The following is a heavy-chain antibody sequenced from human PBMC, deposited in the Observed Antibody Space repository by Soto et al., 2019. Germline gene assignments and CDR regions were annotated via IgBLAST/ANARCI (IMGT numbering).Heavy chain of an antibody. CDR2: ISYDGSNK. J-gene: IGHJ4*02. D-gene: IGHD3-22*01. V-gene: IGHV3-30-3*01. CDR3: ARDPIDYYDSSGYYSAPPDY. Sequence: PGGSLRLSCAASGFTFSSYAMHWVRQAPGKGLEWVAVISYDGSNKYYADSVKGRFTISRDNSKNTLYLQMNSLRAEDTAVYYCARDPIDYYDSSGYYSAPPDYWGQGTLVTVSS. CDR1: GFTFSSYA.